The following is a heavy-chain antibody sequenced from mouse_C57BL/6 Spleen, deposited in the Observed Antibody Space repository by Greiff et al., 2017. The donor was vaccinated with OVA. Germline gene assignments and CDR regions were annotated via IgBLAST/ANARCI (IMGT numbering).Heavy chain of an antibody. V-gene: IGHV1-9*01. CDR2: ILPGSAST. D-gene: IGHD2-1*01. Sequence: QVQLQQSGAELMKPGAYVKLSCKATGYTFTGYWIEWVKQRPGHGLEWIGEILPGSASTKHNEKFKGKATFTADTSSNTAYMQLSSLTTEDSAIYYCARFYYNYAMDYWGQGTSVTVSS. CDR3: ARFYYNYAMDY. J-gene: IGHJ4*01. CDR1: GYTFTGYW.